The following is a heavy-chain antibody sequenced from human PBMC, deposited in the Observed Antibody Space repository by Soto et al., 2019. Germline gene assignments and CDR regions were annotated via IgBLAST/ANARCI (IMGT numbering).Heavy chain of an antibody. Sequence: GGSLTLSCAASGFTFSSDAMSWVRQAPGKGLEWVSAISGSGGSTYYADSVKGRFTISRDNSKNTLYLQMNSLRAEDTAVYYCATTRGSAFPYYFDYWGQGTLVTVSS. D-gene: IGHD3-3*02. J-gene: IGHJ4*02. CDR3: ATTRGSAFPYYFDY. CDR1: GFTFSSDA. V-gene: IGHV3-23*01. CDR2: ISGSGGST.